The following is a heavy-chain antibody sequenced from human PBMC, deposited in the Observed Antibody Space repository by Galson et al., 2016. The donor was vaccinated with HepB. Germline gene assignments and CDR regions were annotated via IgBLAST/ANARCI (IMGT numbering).Heavy chain of an antibody. Sequence: CAISGDSVSSTSATWNWIRQSPSRGLEWLGRTYYRSKWYNDYAVAVRSRINIKPDTSKNQFSLQLNSATPEDTAVYYCARDQPQSDKWNDEGEHYDYFYGMDVWGLGTTVTVSS. D-gene: IGHD1-1*01. CDR2: TYYRSKWYN. CDR3: ARDQPQSDKWNDEGEHYDYFYGMDV. V-gene: IGHV6-1*01. CDR1: GDSVSSTSAT. J-gene: IGHJ6*02.